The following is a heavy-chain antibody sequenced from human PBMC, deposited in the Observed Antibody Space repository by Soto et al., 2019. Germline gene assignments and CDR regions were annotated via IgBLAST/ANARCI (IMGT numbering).Heavy chain of an antibody. Sequence: PSETLSLTCKVSGGSISTYYWSWIRQPPGKGLEWIGYIYYSGSTNYNPSLKSRVTISVDTSKNQFSLKLSSVTAADTAVYFCASSGYYYGMDVWGQGTTVTVSS. D-gene: IGHD3-10*01. CDR2: IYYSGST. J-gene: IGHJ6*02. V-gene: IGHV4-59*08. CDR1: GGSISTYY. CDR3: ASSGYYYGMDV.